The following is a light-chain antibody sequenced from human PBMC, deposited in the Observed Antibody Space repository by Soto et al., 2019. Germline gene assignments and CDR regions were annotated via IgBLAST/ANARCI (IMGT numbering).Light chain of an antibody. Sequence: NFMLTQPHSVSEFPGKTVIISCTRSSGSIATNYVQWYQQRPGSAPTTVIYEDNQRPSGVSDRISGSIDSSFNSASLAVSGLKTEDEADYYCQYYDHTNHAVFGGGTKLTVL. CDR2: EDN. V-gene: IGLV6-57*04. J-gene: IGLJ2*01. CDR1: SGSIATNY. CDR3: QYYDHTNHAV.